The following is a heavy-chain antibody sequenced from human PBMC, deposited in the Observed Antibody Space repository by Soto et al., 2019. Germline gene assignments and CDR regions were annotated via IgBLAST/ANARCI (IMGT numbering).Heavy chain of an antibody. CDR3: ARGHIAAAGTGWFDP. Sequence: QVQLQQWGAGLLKPSETLSLTCAVYGGSFSGYYWSWIRQPPGKGLEWIGEINHSGSTNYNPSLKRRVTISVDTSKNQFSLKLSSVTAADTAVYYCARGHIAAAGTGWFDPWGQGTLVTVSS. J-gene: IGHJ5*02. CDR1: GGSFSGYY. CDR2: INHSGST. D-gene: IGHD6-13*01. V-gene: IGHV4-34*01.